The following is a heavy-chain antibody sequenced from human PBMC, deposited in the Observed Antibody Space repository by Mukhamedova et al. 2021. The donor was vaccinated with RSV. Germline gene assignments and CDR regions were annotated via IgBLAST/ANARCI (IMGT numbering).Heavy chain of an antibody. J-gene: IGHJ6*03. CDR2: ISYTEAT. D-gene: IGHD3-16*01. CDR1: C. V-gene: IGHV4-59*01. CDR3: ASGDSYYYM. Sequence: CWIWIRQPPGKGLEWVWYISYTEATNYNPSLKSRVTMAVDTSKNQFSLSLTSVTAADTAVYYCASGDSYYYM.